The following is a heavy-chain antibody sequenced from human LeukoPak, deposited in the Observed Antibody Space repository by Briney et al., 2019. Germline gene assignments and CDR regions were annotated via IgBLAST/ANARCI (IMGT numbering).Heavy chain of an antibody. V-gene: IGHV4-39*01. CDR3: ARPSGGYYYYMDV. Sequence: SQTLSLTCAVSGASISGTSYFWGWIRQPPGKGLEWIGTIYYSGSTYYNPSLKSRVTISVDMSKNQFSLKLSSVTAADTAVYYCARPSGGYYYYMDVWGKGTTVTVSS. D-gene: IGHD4-23*01. CDR1: GASISGTSYF. J-gene: IGHJ6*03. CDR2: IYYSGST.